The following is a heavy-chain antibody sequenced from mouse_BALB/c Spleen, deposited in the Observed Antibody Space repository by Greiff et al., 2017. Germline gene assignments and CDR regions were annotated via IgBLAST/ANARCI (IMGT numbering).Heavy chain of an antibody. V-gene: IGHV3-6*02. CDR1: GYSITSGYY. CDR2: ISYDGSN. Sequence: DVKLQESGPGLVKPSQSLSLTCSVTGYSITSGYYWNWIRQFPGNKLEWMGYISYDGSNNYNPSLKNRISITRDTSKNQFFLKLNSVTTEDTATYYCARDYRYDYAMDYWGQGTSVTVSS. J-gene: IGHJ4*01. CDR3: ARDYRYDYAMDY. D-gene: IGHD2-14*01.